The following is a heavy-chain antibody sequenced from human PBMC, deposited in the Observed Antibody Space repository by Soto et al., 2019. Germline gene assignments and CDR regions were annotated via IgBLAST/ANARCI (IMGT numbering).Heavy chain of an antibody. V-gene: IGHV1-46*01. D-gene: IGHD3-22*01. CDR1: GYTFTSYY. CDR3: ATPQDYDGCLDS. Sequence: GGSVEGSCKASGYTFTSYYMDWVRQAPGQGLEWMGVINPSGGSTTYAQKFQDRVTMTRDASTSTVYMELSSLRSEDTAVYYCATPQDYDGCLDSWGQGTLVTVSS. J-gene: IGHJ4*02. CDR2: INPSGGST.